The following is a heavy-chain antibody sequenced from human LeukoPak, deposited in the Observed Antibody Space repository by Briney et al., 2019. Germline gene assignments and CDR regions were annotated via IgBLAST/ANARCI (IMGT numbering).Heavy chain of an antibody. CDR2: ISYDGSNK. CDR1: GFTFSSYA. Sequence: GGSLRLSCAASGFTFSSYAMHWVRQAPAKGLEWVAVISYDGSNKYYADSVKGRFTISRDNSKNTLYLQMNSLRAEDTAVYYCARDFGGSTSGYDWRQDGSLDYWGQGTLVTVSS. J-gene: IGHJ4*02. D-gene: IGHD5-12*01. CDR3: ARDFGGSTSGYDWRQDGSLDY. V-gene: IGHV3-30*04.